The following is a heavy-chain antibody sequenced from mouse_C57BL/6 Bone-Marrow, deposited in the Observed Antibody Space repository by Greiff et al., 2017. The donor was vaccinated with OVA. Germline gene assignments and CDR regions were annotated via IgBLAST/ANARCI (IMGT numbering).Heavy chain of an antibody. J-gene: IGHJ2*01. CDR1: GYTFTSYG. Sequence: QVQLQQSGAELARPGASVKLSCKASGYTFTSYGISWVKQSTGQGLEWIGEIYPRSGNTYYNEKFKGKATLPADKSSSTAYMELSSLTSVDSAVDVCAHVLDGPVDDGGQGTTLTVSS. D-gene: IGHD2-3*01. V-gene: IGHV1-81*01. CDR3: AHVLDGPVDD. CDR2: IYPRSGNT.